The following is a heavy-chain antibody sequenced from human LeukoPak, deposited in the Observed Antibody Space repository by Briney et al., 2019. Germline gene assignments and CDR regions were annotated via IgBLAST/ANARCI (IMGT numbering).Heavy chain of an antibody. V-gene: IGHV3-7*05. Sequence: GGSLRLSCAASGFTFSSYWMSWVRQAPGKGLEWVANIKQDGSEKYYVDSVKGRFTISRDTSKNTLYLQMSSLRAEDTAVYYCATEGTGIWGQGTMVTVSS. D-gene: IGHD1-1*01. CDR1: GFTFSSYW. J-gene: IGHJ3*02. CDR2: IKQDGSEK. CDR3: ATEGTGI.